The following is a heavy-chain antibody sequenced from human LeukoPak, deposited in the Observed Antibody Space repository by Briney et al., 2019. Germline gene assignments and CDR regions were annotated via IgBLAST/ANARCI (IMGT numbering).Heavy chain of an antibody. CDR2: IYYSGST. V-gene: IGHV4-59*01. Sequence: SQTLSLTCTVSGGSISSYYWSWIRQPPGKGLEWIGYIYYSGSTNYNPSLKSRVTISVDTSKNQFSLKLSSVTAADTAVYYCARARGAFDIWGQGTMVTVSS. J-gene: IGHJ3*02. CDR1: GGSISSYY. CDR3: ARARGAFDI.